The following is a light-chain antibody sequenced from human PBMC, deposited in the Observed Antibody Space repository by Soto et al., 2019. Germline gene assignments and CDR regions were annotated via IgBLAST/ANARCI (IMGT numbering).Light chain of an antibody. CDR3: ATWDHSLNVV. Sequence: QSVLTQSPSASGTPGQRVSISCSGSTSNIGTNTVSWYQHVPGTAPKLLIYSNDQRPSAVPGRFSGSKSGTSASLAISGLLSEDEADYYCATWDHSLNVVFGGGTKLIVL. V-gene: IGLV1-44*01. J-gene: IGLJ2*01. CDR1: TSNIGTNT. CDR2: SND.